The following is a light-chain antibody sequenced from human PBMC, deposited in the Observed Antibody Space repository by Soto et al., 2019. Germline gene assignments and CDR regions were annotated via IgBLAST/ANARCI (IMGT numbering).Light chain of an antibody. J-gene: IGKJ4*01. CDR3: QQSDSTPP. CDR1: QSISIY. CDR2: AGS. Sequence: DIQMTQSPSSLSASVGDRVTITCRASQSISIYLNWYQQKPGKAPILLVYAGSSLQGGVPSRFGGSGSGTDFTLTITSLQPEDFATYYCQQSDSTPPFGGGTKVEIK. V-gene: IGKV1-39*01.